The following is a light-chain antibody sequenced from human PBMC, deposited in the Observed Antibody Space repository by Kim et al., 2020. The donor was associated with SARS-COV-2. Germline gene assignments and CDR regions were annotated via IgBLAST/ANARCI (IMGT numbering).Light chain of an antibody. CDR1: QSLLYSSNKKNC. J-gene: IGKJ4*01. Sequence: ATIKCKSSQSLLYSSNKKNCLAWYQQKAGQSPKLLIYWASARESGVPDRFSGSGSGTDFTLTISSLQAEDVAVYYCQQYYSTPPTFGGGTKVDIK. V-gene: IGKV4-1*01. CDR2: WAS. CDR3: QQYYSTPPT.